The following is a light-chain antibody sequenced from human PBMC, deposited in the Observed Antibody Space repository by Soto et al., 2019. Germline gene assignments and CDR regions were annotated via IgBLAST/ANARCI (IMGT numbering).Light chain of an antibody. J-gene: IGKJ1*01. CDR3: QQYNSHSGT. Sequence: DIPMTQSPSTLSASVGDRVTITCRASQSISSWLAWYQQKPGKAPKLLIYDASSLESGVPSRFSGSGSGTEFTLTISSLQPDDFATYYCQQYNSHSGTFGQGTKVEIK. CDR1: QSISSW. CDR2: DAS. V-gene: IGKV1-5*01.